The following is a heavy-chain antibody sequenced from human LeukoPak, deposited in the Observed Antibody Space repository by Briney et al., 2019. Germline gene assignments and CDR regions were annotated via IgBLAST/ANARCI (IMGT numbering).Heavy chain of an antibody. CDR3: ARDYYSDSSGYLDAFEI. J-gene: IGHJ3*02. Sequence: ASVKVSCKASRYTFTSYVINWVQPAPGQGREWMGWVNTITGKPQCAQGLPGRILHFLDTSLSTAYLQTSILKREGTAVYYCARDYYSDSSGYLDAFEIWGQGTMVTVSS. V-gene: IGHV7-4-1*02. CDR2: VNTITGKP. D-gene: IGHD3-22*01. CDR1: RYTFTSYV.